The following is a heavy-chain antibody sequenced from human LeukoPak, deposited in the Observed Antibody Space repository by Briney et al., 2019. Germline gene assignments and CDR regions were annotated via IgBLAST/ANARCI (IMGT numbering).Heavy chain of an antibody. CDR1: GYTFTSYY. V-gene: IGHV1-8*02. CDR2: MNPSSGNT. J-gene: IGHJ6*02. CDR3: ARGPVEAVFGVSTED. Sequence: ASVKVSCKASGYTFTSYYMHWVRQAPGQGLEWMGWMNPSSGNTGYAQKFQGRVSMTRDTSISTAYMELSSLRSEDTAVYYCARGPVEAVFGVSTEDWGQGTTVTVSS. D-gene: IGHD3-10*02.